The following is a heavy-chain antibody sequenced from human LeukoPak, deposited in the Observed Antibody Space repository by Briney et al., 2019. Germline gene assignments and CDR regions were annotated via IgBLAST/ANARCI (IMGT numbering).Heavy chain of an antibody. D-gene: IGHD6-6*01. V-gene: IGHV1-69*05. J-gene: IGHJ4*02. Sequence: GSSVKASXKASGGTFSSYAISWVRQAPGQGLEWMGGIIPIFGTANYAQKFQGRVTITTDESTSTAYMELSSLRSEDTAVYYCARGWDSSSSFDYWGQGTLVTVSS. CDR1: GGTFSSYA. CDR3: ARGWDSSSSFDY. CDR2: IIPIFGTA.